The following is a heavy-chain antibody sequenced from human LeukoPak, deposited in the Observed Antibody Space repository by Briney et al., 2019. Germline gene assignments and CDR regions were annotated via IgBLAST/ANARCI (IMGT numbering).Heavy chain of an antibody. D-gene: IGHD6-19*01. J-gene: IGHJ4*02. V-gene: IGHV3-30*18. Sequence: PGRSLRLSCAASGFTFSLFGMHWVRQPPGKGLEWVALISYDGSNKWYADSVEGRFTTSRDNSKNTLYLQMSSLRAEDTAVYYCAKDEPGISATRPDYWGQGTLVSVSS. CDR1: GFTFSLFG. CDR2: ISYDGSNK. CDR3: AKDEPGISATRPDY.